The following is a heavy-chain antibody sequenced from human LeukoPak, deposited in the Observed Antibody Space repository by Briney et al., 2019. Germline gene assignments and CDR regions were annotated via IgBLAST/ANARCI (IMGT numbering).Heavy chain of an antibody. CDR3: ARGQGGSFDY. CDR1: GFTFSSYG. Sequence: PGGSLRLSCAASGFTFSSYGMHWVRQAPGKGLEWVAFIRFDGNNKFYADSVEGRFTISRDNSKNTVYLQMNSLRAEDTAVYYCARGQGGSFDYWGQGTLVTVSS. D-gene: IGHD1-26*01. V-gene: IGHV3-30*02. J-gene: IGHJ4*02. CDR2: IRFDGNNK.